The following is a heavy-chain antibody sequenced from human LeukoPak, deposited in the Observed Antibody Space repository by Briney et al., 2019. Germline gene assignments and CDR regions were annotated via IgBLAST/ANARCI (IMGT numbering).Heavy chain of an antibody. CDR3: ARDLISLRYFDWLPNWFDP. CDR1: GYTFTSYY. CDR2: INPSGGST. V-gene: IGHV1-46*01. J-gene: IGHJ5*02. Sequence: ASVKVSCKASGYTFTSYYMHWVRQAPGQGLEWMGIINPSGGSTSYAQKFQGRVTMTRDTSTSTVYMELSSLRSEDTAVYYCARDLISLRYFDWLPNWFDPWGQGTLVTVSS. D-gene: IGHD3-9*01.